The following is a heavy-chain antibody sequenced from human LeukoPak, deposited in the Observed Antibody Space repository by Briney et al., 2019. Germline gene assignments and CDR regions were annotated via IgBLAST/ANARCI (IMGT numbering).Heavy chain of an antibody. Sequence: PSETLSLTCTVSGGSISSYYWNWIRQPPGKGLEWIGCTYYSGSTNYNPSLKSRVTVSVDTSKNQFSLKLSSVTAADTAVYYCAKEAGSPSWFDPWGQGTLVTVSS. CDR2: TYYSGST. D-gene: IGHD1-1*01. CDR1: GGSISSYY. V-gene: IGHV4-59*01. CDR3: AKEAGSPSWFDP. J-gene: IGHJ5*02.